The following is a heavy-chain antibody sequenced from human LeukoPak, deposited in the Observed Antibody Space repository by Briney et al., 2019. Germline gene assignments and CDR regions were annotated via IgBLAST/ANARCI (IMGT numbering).Heavy chain of an antibody. CDR2: ISAYNGNT. V-gene: IGHV1-18*01. Sequence: ASVKVSCKASGYTFTSYGISWVRQAPGQGLEWMGWISAYNGNTNYAQKLQGRVTMTTDTSTSTAYMELSRLRSDDTAVYYCARTFRERITMIGEFDPWGQGTLVTVSS. D-gene: IGHD3-22*01. CDR3: ARTFRERITMIGEFDP. CDR1: GYTFTSYG. J-gene: IGHJ5*02.